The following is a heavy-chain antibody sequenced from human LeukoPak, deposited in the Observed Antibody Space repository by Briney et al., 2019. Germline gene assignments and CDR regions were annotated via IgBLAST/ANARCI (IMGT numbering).Heavy chain of an antibody. CDR2: ISWNSGSI. CDR1: GFTFDDYA. J-gene: IGHJ3*02. D-gene: IGHD1-26*01. V-gene: IGHV3-9*01. CDR3: AKDMYVVRATTIGYDAFDI. Sequence: PGRSLRLSCAASGFTFDDYAMHWVRQAPGKGLEWVSGISWNSGSIGYADSVKGRFTISRDNAKNSLYLQMNSLRAEDTALYYCAKDMYVVRATTIGYDAFDIWGQGTMVTVSS.